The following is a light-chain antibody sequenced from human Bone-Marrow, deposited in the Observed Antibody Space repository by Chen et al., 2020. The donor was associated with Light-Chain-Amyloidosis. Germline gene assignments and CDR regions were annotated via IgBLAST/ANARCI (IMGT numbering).Light chain of an antibody. J-gene: IGKJ2*01. CDR3: QQYGSSPYT. Sequence: EVVLPNSPAALPLSPGERATLSCWASQTISSNYLAWYQQKPGQAPRLVVFGASSRAGGIPARFGGSGSGTDFTLTISRLEPEDFAVYYCQQYGSSPYTFGQGTKLEIK. V-gene: IGKV3-20*01. CDR1: QTISSNY. CDR2: GAS.